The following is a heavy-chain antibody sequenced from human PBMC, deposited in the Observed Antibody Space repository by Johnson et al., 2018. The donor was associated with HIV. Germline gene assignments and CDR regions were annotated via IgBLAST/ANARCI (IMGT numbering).Heavy chain of an antibody. D-gene: IGHD5-18*01. CDR3: ARSHRPYSYAGGAAFDI. V-gene: IGHV3-20*04. J-gene: IGHJ3*02. CDR2: INWNGGST. CDR1: GFNFDDYG. Sequence: VQLVDSGGGVARPGGSLRLSCVASGFNFDDYGMSWVRQAPGKGLEWVSGINWNGGSTGYADSVKGRFTISRDNAKNSLYLQMNSLRAEDTAVYYCARSHRPYSYAGGAAFDIWGQGTMVTVSS.